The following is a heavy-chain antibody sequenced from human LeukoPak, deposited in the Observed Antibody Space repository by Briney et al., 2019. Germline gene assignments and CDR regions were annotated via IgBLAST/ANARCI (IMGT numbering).Heavy chain of an antibody. CDR1: GFTFSSYW. CDR3: AKNELLWFGEFDAFDI. J-gene: IGHJ3*02. D-gene: IGHD3-10*01. V-gene: IGHV3-74*01. CDR2: INPDGSST. Sequence: PGGSLRLSCAASGFTFSSYWMHWVRQAPGKGLVWVSRINPDGSSTTYADSVKGRFTISRDNSKNMLYLQTNSLRAEDTAVYYCAKNELLWFGEFDAFDIWGQGTMVTVSS.